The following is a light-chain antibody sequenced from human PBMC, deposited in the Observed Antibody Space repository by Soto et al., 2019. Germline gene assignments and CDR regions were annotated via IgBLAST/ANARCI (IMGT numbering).Light chain of an antibody. Sequence: DIQLTQSPSSLSASVGDRVTITCRASQSIRSHLNWYQQKPGKAPKVLIYTAFTLQGGVPSRFSGSGSETVFTLTIGSLQTEDFETYYCQKSSLTKLTLGGGTKVDMK. CDR1: QSIRSH. CDR2: TAF. CDR3: QKSSLTKLT. J-gene: IGKJ4*01. V-gene: IGKV1-39*01.